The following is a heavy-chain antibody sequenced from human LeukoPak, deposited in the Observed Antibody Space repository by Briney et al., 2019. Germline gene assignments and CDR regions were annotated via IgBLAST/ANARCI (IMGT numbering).Heavy chain of an antibody. CDR3: ARRALYSGYDY. J-gene: IGHJ4*02. D-gene: IGHD5-12*01. Sequence: PGGTLRLSCAASGFTFSSYSMNWVRQPPGKGLEWVSSISSSSSYIYYADSVKGRFTTTRDNAKSSLYLQMSRRRAEGTAVYYCARRALYSGYDYWGQGTLVTVS. CDR1: GFTFSSYS. CDR2: ISSSSSYI. V-gene: IGHV3-21*01.